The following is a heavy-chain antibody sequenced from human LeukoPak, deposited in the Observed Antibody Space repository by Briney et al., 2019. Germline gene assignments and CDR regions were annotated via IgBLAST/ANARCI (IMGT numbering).Heavy chain of an antibody. CDR3: ASPLNYGDSIFDC. CDR1: GGSFSGYY. CDR2: INTSEST. Sequence: SETLSLTCAVYGGSFSGYYWSWIRQPPGKGLEWIGEINTSESTNYNPSLKSRVTISVDTSKNQFSLKLSSVTAADTAVYYRASPLNYGDSIFDCWGQGTLVTVSS. D-gene: IGHD4-17*01. J-gene: IGHJ4*02. V-gene: IGHV4-34*01.